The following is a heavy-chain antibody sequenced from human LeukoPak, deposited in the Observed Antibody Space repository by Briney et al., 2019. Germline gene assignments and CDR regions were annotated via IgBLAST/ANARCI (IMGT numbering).Heavy chain of an antibody. Sequence: GGSLRLSCAASGFTFDDYAMHWVRQAPGKGLEWVSGISWNSGSIGYADSVKGRFSISRDNAKNSLYLQMNSLRAEDTALYYCAKDVGYSSGWYGPGNWGQRTLVTVSS. CDR1: GFTFDDYA. J-gene: IGHJ4*02. D-gene: IGHD6-19*01. CDR3: AKDVGYSSGWYGPGN. CDR2: ISWNSGSI. V-gene: IGHV3-9*01.